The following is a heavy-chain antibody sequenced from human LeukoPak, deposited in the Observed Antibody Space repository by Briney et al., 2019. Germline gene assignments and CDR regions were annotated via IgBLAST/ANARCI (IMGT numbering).Heavy chain of an antibody. D-gene: IGHD4-17*01. CDR1: GGSISSYY. V-gene: IGHV4-38-2*02. CDR2: IYHSGST. Sequence: SETLSLTCTVSGGSISSYYWGWIRQPPGKGLEWIGSIYHSGSTYYNPSLKSRVTISVDTSKNQFSLKLSSVTAADTAVYYCARDGGPGDYVFDYWGQGTLVTVSS. CDR3: ARDGGPGDYVFDY. J-gene: IGHJ4*02.